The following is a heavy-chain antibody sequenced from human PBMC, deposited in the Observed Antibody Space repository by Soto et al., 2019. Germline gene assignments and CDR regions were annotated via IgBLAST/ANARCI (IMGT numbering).Heavy chain of an antibody. CDR3: ARSSTVVVPAAQFDY. J-gene: IGHJ4*02. Sequence: VSLKISCKGSGSSFTSCWIGWVRPMPGKGLEWMGIIYPGDSDTRYSPSFQGQVTISADKSISTAYLQWSSLKTPDTAMYYCARSSTVVVPAAQFDYWGQGTLVTVSS. D-gene: IGHD2-2*01. V-gene: IGHV5-51*01. CDR2: IYPGDSDT. CDR1: GSSFTSCW.